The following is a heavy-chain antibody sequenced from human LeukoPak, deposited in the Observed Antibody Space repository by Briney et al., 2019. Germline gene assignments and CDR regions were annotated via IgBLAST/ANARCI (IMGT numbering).Heavy chain of an antibody. CDR2: IYYSEST. CDR3: ARGGIAAAALFHLDY. Sequence: SETLSLPCTVSGGSIGSYYWSWIRQPPGKGLEWIGYIYYSESTNYNPSLKSRVTISVDTSKNQFSLKLSSVTAADTAVYYCARGGIAAAALFHLDYWGQGTMVTVSS. J-gene: IGHJ4*02. CDR1: GGSIGSYY. V-gene: IGHV4-59*01. D-gene: IGHD6-13*01.